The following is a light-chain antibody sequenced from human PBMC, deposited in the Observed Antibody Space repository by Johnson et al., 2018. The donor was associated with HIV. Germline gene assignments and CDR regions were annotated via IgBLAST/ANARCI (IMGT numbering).Light chain of an antibody. CDR2: GST. J-gene: IGLJ1*01. CDR1: SSNIENPP. V-gene: IGLV1-51*02. CDR3: GTWDSSLRTGF. Sequence: QSILTQPPSVSAAPRQKVSISCSGSSSNIENPPVSWCHHLPGTAPNLLIYGSTKRPSGIPDRFSGSKSGTSATLGITGLQTGDEADYYCGTWDSSLRTGFFGTGTKVTVL.